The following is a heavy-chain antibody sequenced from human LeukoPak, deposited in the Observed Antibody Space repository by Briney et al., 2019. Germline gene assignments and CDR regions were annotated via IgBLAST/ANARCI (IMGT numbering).Heavy chain of an antibody. Sequence: SETLSLTXTVSGGSISSSSYYWGWIRQPPGKGLEWIGSIYYSGSTYYNPSLKSRVTISVDTSKNQFSLKLSSVTAADTAVYYCARLGYSYGSALFDYWGQGTLVTVSS. D-gene: IGHD5-18*01. CDR3: ARLGYSYGSALFDY. J-gene: IGHJ4*02. CDR1: GGSISSSSYY. CDR2: IYYSGST. V-gene: IGHV4-39*01.